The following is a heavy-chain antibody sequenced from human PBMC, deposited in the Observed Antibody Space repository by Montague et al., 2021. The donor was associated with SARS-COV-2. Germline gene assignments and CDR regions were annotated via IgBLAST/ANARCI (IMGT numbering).Heavy chain of an antibody. CDR1: GFTFSSYA. CDR3: AREGYSGYDYPFYYYYAMDV. V-gene: IGHV3-30-3*01. CDR2: ISYDGSNK. D-gene: IGHD5-12*01. Sequence: SLRLSCAASGFTFSSYAMHWVRQASGKGLEWVAVISYDGSNKYYADSVKGRFTISRDNSKNTLYLQMNSLRAEDTAVCYCAREGYSGYDYPFYYYYAMDVWGQGTTVTVSS. J-gene: IGHJ6*02.